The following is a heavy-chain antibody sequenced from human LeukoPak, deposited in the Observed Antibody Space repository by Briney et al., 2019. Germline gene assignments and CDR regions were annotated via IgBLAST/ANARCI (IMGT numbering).Heavy chain of an antibody. J-gene: IGHJ5*02. Sequence: PSETLSLTCAVYGESFSSYYWSWIRQSPGKGLEWIGYIHYSGSTNYNPSLKSRVTISVDTSKNQFSLRLNSVTAADTALYYCARGSRGGYNWFDPWGQGTLVIVSS. CDR2: IHYSGST. CDR3: ARGSRGGYNWFDP. V-gene: IGHV4-59*01. CDR1: GESFSSYY. D-gene: IGHD3-16*01.